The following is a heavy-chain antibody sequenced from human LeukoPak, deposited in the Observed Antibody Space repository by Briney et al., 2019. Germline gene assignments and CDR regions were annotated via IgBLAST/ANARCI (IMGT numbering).Heavy chain of an antibody. J-gene: IGHJ3*02. V-gene: IGHV4-59*01. D-gene: IGHD3-10*01. CDR1: GGSISSYY. CDR3: AIDHLEASHGVSRACDI. Sequence: SGTLSLTCTVSGGSISSYYWSWIRQPPGKGLEWIGYIYYSGSTNYNPSLKSRVTISVDTSKNQFSLKLSSVTAADTAVYYCAIDHLEASHGVSRACDIWGRGTIGTVSS. CDR2: IYYSGST.